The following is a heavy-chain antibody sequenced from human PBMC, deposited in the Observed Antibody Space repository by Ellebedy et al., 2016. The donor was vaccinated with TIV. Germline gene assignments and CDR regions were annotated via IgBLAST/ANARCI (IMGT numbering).Heavy chain of an antibody. Sequence: GESLKISXAASGFTFSSYSMNWVRQAPGKGLEWVSSISTSNSYIYYADSVKGRLTISRDNAKNSLYLQMNSLRAEDTAVYYCARASPYGDYPTGYWGQGTLVSVSS. CDR1: GFTFSSYS. CDR2: ISTSNSYI. V-gene: IGHV3-21*01. J-gene: IGHJ4*02. CDR3: ARASPYGDYPTGY. D-gene: IGHD4-17*01.